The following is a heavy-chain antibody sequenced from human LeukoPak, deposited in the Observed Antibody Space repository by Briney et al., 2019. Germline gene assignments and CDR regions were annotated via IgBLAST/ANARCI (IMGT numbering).Heavy chain of an antibody. Sequence: GGSLTLSCAASGFTFSSYTMSGAREAPGKGLEWVSSISSSINYIYHADSVKGRFTISRDDAQNSVYLQMNSLKDEDTAVYYCARSRASSPYDKNLDFWGQGTLVIVSS. D-gene: IGHD2-21*01. J-gene: IGHJ4*02. CDR3: ARSRASSPYDKNLDF. CDR2: ISSSINYI. CDR1: GFTFSSYT. V-gene: IGHV3-21*01.